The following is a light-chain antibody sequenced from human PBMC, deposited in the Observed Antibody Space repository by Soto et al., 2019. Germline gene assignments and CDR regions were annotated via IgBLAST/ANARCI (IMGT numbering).Light chain of an antibody. CDR1: NSDVGGYNF. J-gene: IGLJ1*01. V-gene: IGLV2-14*01. Sequence: QSVLTQPASVSGSPGQSITISCTGTNSDVGGYNFVSWYQQHPGKAPKLMIYDVSNRPSGVSDRFSGSRSGNTASLTISGLQAEDDADYHCTSYTSRNTYVFGTGTKVTVL. CDR3: TSYTSRNTYV. CDR2: DVS.